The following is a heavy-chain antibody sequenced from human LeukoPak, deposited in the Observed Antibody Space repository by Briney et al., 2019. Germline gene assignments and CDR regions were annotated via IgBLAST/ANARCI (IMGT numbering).Heavy chain of an antibody. CDR1: GYTFTSYG. CDR2: SSAYNGNT. J-gene: IGHJ4*02. D-gene: IGHD3-10*01. V-gene: IGHV1-18*04. Sequence: GSVKVSCKASGYTFTSYGISWVRQAPGQGREGMGWSSAYNGNTNYARKLQGRVTMTADTSTSTAYMELRSLRSDDTAVYYCARDGSGRRSSNDYWGQGTLVTVSS. CDR3: ARDGSGRRSSNDY.